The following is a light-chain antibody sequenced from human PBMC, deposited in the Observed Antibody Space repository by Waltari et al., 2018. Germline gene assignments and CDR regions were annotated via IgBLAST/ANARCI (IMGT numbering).Light chain of an antibody. CDR2: DAS. Sequence: EIVLTQSPATLSLSPGERATLPCRASQSVSSSLGWYQQRPGQAPRPLIYDASSRATGIPARFSGSGSGTDFTLTISSLEPEDVAVYYCQQRSKWPITFGQGTRLEIK. CDR1: QSVSSS. J-gene: IGKJ5*01. V-gene: IGKV3-11*01. CDR3: QQRSKWPIT.